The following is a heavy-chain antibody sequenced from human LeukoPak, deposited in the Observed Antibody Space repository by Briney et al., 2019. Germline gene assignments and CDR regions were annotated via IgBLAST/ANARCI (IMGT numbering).Heavy chain of an antibody. CDR1: GFTFDDYT. CDR2: ISWDGGST. Sequence: PGGSLRLSCAASGFTFDDYTMHWVRQAPGKGLEWVSLISWDGGSTYYADSVKGRFTISRDNSKNSLYLQMNSLRTEDTALYYCAKGNEVRGVTRSWFDPWGQGTLVTVSS. V-gene: IGHV3-43*01. D-gene: IGHD3-10*01. CDR3: AKGNEVRGVTRSWFDP. J-gene: IGHJ5*02.